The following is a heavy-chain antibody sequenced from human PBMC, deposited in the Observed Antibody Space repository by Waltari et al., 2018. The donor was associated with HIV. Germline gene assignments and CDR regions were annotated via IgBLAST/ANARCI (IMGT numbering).Heavy chain of an antibody. V-gene: IGHV2-5*01. D-gene: IGHD4-17*01. J-gene: IGHJ1*01. CDR3: AHYDRQTTPYAEYFQH. CDR2: IYWKDDK. Sequence: QITLKESGPTLVKPTQTLTLTCTFSGLSLSTSGVGVGWIRQPPGKALEWLALIYWKDDKRYSPSLKSRLTITKDTSKNQVVLTMTNMDPVDTATYYCAHYDRQTTPYAEYFQHWGQGTLVTVSS. CDR1: GLSLSTSGVG.